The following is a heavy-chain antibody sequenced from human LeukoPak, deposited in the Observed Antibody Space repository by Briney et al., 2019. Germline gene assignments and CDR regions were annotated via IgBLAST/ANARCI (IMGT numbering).Heavy chain of an antibody. CDR3: TRERIVATIAYYYMDV. CDR1: GFTFGDYA. Sequence: GRSLRLSCTASGFTFGDYAMSWVRQAPGTGLEWVGFIRSKAYGGTTEYAASVKGRFTISRDDSKSIAYLQMNSLKTEDTAVYYCTRERIVATIAYYYMDVWGKGTTVTVSS. D-gene: IGHD5-12*01. CDR2: IRSKAYGGTT. V-gene: IGHV3-49*04. J-gene: IGHJ6*03.